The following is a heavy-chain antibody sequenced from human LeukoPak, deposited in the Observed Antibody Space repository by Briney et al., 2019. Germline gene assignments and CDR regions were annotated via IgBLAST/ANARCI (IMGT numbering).Heavy chain of an antibody. Sequence: PSETLSLTCAVSGGSISSSNWWSWVRQPPGKGLEWIGEMYLSGTTHSNPSVKSRVTISIDKSKNQFFLNLSSVTAADTAVYYCAGLVGRYSSGLYYYYFDYWGQGTLVTVSS. J-gene: IGHJ4*02. D-gene: IGHD3-22*01. CDR1: GGSISSSNW. V-gene: IGHV4-4*02. CDR3: AGLVGRYSSGLYYYYFDY. CDR2: MYLSGTT.